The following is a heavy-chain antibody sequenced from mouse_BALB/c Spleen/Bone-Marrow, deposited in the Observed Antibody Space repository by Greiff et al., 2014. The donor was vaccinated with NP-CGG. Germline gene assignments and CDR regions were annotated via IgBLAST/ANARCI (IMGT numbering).Heavy chain of an antibody. CDR2: INPYNGAT. J-gene: IGHJ3*01. V-gene: IGHV1-26*01. CDR1: GYSFTAYY. Sequence: VQLQQSGPELVKPGASVKISCKASGYSFTAYYIHWVKQSHVKSLEWIGRINPYNGATSYNQNFKDKASLTADKSSSTAYMELHSLTSEDSAVYYCARKGNYGWFAYWGQGTLVTVSA. CDR3: ARKGNYGWFAY. D-gene: IGHD2-1*01.